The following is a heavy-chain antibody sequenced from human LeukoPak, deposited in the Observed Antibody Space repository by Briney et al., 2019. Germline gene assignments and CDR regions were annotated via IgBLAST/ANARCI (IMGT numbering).Heavy chain of an antibody. CDR3: ARIVMYGGSANYYYYYYMDV. CDR1: GGSISSSSYY. CDR2: IYYSGST. J-gene: IGHJ6*03. D-gene: IGHD4-23*01. V-gene: IGHV4-39*07. Sequence: SETLSLTCTVSGGSISSSSYYWGWIRQPPGKGLEWIGSIYYSGSTYYNPSLKSRVTISVDTSKNQFSLKLSSVTAADTAVYYCARIVMYGGSANYYYYYYMDVWGKGTTVTVSS.